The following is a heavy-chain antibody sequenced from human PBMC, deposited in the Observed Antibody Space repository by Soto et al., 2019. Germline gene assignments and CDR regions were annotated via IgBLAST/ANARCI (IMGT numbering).Heavy chain of an antibody. CDR1: GFPFDDYA. D-gene: IGHD3-10*01. V-gene: IGHV3-9*01. J-gene: IGHJ4*02. Sequence: PGGSLRLSCAASGFPFDDYAMHWVRQAPGKGLEWVSGISWNSGSIGYADSVKGRFTISRDNAKNSLYLQMNSLRAEDTALYYCAKGLEYGSGSLMFDYWGQGTLVTSPQ. CDR3: AKGLEYGSGSLMFDY. CDR2: ISWNSGSI.